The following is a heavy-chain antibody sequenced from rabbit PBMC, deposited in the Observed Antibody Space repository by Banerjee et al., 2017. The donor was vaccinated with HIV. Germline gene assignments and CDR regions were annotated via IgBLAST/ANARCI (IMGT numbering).Heavy chain of an antibody. D-gene: IGHD4-1*01. V-gene: IGHV1S45*01. J-gene: IGHJ4*01. CDR1: GFSFSSSW. Sequence: QEQLEESGGDLVKPGASLTLTCTASGFSFSSSWMCWVRQAPGKGLEWSACILLGTGSTYYASWARGRFTISKTSSTTVTLQMTSLTAADTATYFCARAEAGWVPFKLWGPGTLVTVS. CDR2: ILLGTGST. CDR3: ARAEAGWVPFKL.